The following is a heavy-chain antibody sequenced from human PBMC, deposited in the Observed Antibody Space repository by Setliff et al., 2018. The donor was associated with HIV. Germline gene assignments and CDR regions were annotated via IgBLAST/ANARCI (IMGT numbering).Heavy chain of an antibody. J-gene: IGHJ5*02. V-gene: IGHV4-38-2*02. D-gene: IGHD3-16*01. CDR3: AKHDFGEGSCFDP. Sequence: LSLTCTVSGQFISDGYYWGWIRQPPGKGLEWIGSVYHSGKTYYNPSLKSRVTMSADTFKNQISLMLRSMTAADTAVYYCAKHDFGEGSCFDPWGQGSLVTVSS. CDR2: VYHSGKT. CDR1: GQFISDGYY.